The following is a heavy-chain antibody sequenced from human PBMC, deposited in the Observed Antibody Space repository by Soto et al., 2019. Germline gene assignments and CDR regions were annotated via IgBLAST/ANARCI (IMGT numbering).Heavy chain of an antibody. CDR2: IYYSGST. CDR3: ARVNTGGSGNKRKNWFDP. Sequence: SETLSLTCTVSGGSISSYYWSWNRQPPGEGLEWIGYIYYSGSTNYNPSLKSRVTISVDTSKNQFSLKLSSVTAADTAVYYCARVNTGGSGNKRKNWFDPWGQGTLVTVSS. V-gene: IGHV4-59*01. CDR1: GGSISSYY. D-gene: IGHD3-10*01. J-gene: IGHJ5*02.